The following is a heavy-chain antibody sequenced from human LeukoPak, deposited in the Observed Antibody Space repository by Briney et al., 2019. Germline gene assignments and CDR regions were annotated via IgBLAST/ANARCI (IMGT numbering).Heavy chain of an antibody. CDR3: ARSIEGSSSQTFDY. CDR1: GGSISSGGYS. Sequence: PSETLSLTCAVSGGSISSGGYSWSWIRQPPGKGLEWIGDIYHSGSTYYNPSLKSRVTISVDRSKNQFSLKLSSVTAADTAVYYCARSIEGSSSQTFDYWGQGTLVTVSS. J-gene: IGHJ4*02. V-gene: IGHV4-30-2*01. D-gene: IGHD6-6*01. CDR2: IYHSGST.